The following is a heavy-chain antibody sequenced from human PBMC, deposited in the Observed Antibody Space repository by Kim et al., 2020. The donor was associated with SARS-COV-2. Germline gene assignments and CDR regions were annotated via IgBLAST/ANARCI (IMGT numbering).Heavy chain of an antibody. Sequence: GGSLRLSCAASGLTVSSNYMSWVRQAPGKGLEWVSVIYSGGSTYYADSVKGRFTISRDNSKNTLDRQMNSLRAEDTAVYYCASDLASGSREYWGQGPLVTDAS. CDR2: IYSGGST. V-gene: IGHV3-66*01. CDR3: ASDLASGSREY. J-gene: IGHJ4*02. D-gene: IGHD1-26*01. CDR1: GLTVSSNY.